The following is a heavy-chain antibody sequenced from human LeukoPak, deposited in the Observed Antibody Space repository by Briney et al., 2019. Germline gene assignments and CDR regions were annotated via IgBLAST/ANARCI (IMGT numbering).Heavy chain of an antibody. CDR2: IYYSGST. J-gene: IGHJ3*02. CDR3: ARVEWFGELSPFDI. D-gene: IGHD3-10*01. CDR1: GGSVSSGTYY. V-gene: IGHV4-61*01. Sequence: SEPLSLTCTVSGGSVSSGTYYWSWIRQPPGEGLEWIGYIYYSGSTNYNPSLKSRVTISVDTSKNQFSLKLSSVTAADTAVYYCARVEWFGELSPFDIWGRGTMVTVSS.